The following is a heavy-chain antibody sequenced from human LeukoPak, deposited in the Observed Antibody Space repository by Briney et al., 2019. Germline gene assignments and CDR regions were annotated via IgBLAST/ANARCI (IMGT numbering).Heavy chain of an antibody. Sequence: SETLYTLCTVSGESISSYSRRWIRQPAGKGLEWIGRIYASGSTICNPSLKSRVTVSVDTSKNQFSLKLNSVTAADTAVYYCARFGDGYKLRLDYWGRGALVTVSS. CDR1: GESISSYS. V-gene: IGHV4-4*07. CDR2: IYASGST. D-gene: IGHD5-24*01. J-gene: IGHJ4*02. CDR3: ARFGDGYKLRLDY.